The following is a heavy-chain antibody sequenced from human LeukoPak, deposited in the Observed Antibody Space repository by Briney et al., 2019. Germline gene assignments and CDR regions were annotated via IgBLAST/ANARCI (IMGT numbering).Heavy chain of an antibody. V-gene: IGHV1-8*01. CDR2: MNPSSGNT. CDR3: ARGHRYDSSVGY. J-gene: IGHJ4*02. D-gene: IGHD3-22*01. Sequence: ASVKVSCKASGYTFTSYDINWVRQATGQGLEWMGWMNPSSGNTGYAQKFQGRVTMTRNTSISTAYMELSSLRSEDTAVYYCARGHRYDSSVGYWGQGTLVTVSS. CDR1: GYTFTSYD.